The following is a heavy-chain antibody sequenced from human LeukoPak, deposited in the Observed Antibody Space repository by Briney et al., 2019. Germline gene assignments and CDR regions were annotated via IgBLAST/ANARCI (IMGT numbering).Heavy chain of an antibody. J-gene: IGHJ5*02. V-gene: IGHV3-21*01. CDR2: IGSTTSYI. D-gene: IGHD2-15*01. CDR1: GFTFDDYG. Sequence: PGGSLRLSCAASGFTFDDYGMSWVRHAPGKGLEWVSSIGSTTSYIYYADSVRGRFTISRDNAKNSLYLQMNSLRAEDTAVYYCARSGVVVAALERGVANWFDPWGQGTLVTVSS. CDR3: ARSGVVVAALERGVANWFDP.